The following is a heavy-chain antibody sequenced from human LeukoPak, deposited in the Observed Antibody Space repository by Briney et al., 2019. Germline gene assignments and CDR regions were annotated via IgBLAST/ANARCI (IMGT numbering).Heavy chain of an antibody. D-gene: IGHD6-19*01. CDR3: ATKSWSSGYYEGLDY. CDR2: IYHTGSL. CDR1: GGSISSSSYY. J-gene: IGHJ4*02. Sequence: PSETLSLTCTVSGGSISSSSYYWGWIRQPPGKGLEWVGSIYHTGSLYYNAPLKSRVTISVDTSKNQFSLKVNSVTAADTAVYYCATKSWSSGYYEGLDYWGQGTLVTVSS. V-gene: IGHV4-39*01.